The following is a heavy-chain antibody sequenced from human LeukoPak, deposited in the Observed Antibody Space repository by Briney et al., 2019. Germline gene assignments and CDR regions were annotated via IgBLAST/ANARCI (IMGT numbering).Heavy chain of an antibody. V-gene: IGHV4-59*08. Sequence: SETLSLTCTVSGVSISSSYWSWIRQPPGKGMEWIGYIHVSGRTNYNPPLKSRVTISVDTSKNQFSLKLNSVTAADTAVYYCERHPGAYDYWLGYWGQGTLVTVSS. J-gene: IGHJ4*02. D-gene: IGHD5-12*01. CDR2: IHVSGRT. CDR3: ERHPGAYDYWLGY. CDR1: GVSISSSY.